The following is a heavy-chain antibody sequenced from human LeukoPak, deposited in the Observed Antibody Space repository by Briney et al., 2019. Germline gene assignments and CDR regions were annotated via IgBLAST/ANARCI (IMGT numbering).Heavy chain of an antibody. CDR3: ARDLGSGYYLDY. CDR1: GGSISSGDYY. J-gene: IGHJ4*02. Sequence: PSETLSLTCTVSGGSISSGDYYWSWIRQPPGKGLEWIGYIYYSGSTYYSPSLKSRVTISVDTSKNQFSLKLSSVTAADTAVYYCARDLGSGYYLDYWGQGTLVTVSS. D-gene: IGHD3-22*01. V-gene: IGHV4-30-4*08. CDR2: IYYSGST.